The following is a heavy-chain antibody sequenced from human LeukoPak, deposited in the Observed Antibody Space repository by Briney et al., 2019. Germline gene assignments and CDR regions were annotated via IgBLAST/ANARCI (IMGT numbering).Heavy chain of an antibody. CDR3: TQGARADTYWYFDL. Sequence: GGSLRLSCAASGFTFSSYAMHWVRQAPGKGLEWVAVISYDGSNKYYADSVKGRFTISRDNSKNTLYVQMNSLRVEDTAVYYCTQGARADTYWYFDLWGRGTLVTVAS. J-gene: IGHJ2*01. D-gene: IGHD3-16*01. CDR2: ISYDGSNK. CDR1: GFTFSSYA. V-gene: IGHV3-30*07.